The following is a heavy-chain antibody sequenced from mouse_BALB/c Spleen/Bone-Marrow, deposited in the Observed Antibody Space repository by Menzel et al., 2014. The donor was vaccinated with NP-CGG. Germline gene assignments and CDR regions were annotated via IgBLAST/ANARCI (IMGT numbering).Heavy chain of an antibody. V-gene: IGHV14-3*02. J-gene: IGHJ4*01. CDR2: IDPANGNT. CDR3: ARWEYYAMDY. Sequence: VQLKDSGAELVKPGASVKSSCTASGFNIKDTYMHWVKQRPEQGLEWIGRIDPANGNTKYDPKFQGKATITADTSSNTAYLQLSSLTSEDTAVYYCARWEYYAMDYWGQGTSVTVSS. CDR1: GFNIKDTY. D-gene: IGHD4-1*01.